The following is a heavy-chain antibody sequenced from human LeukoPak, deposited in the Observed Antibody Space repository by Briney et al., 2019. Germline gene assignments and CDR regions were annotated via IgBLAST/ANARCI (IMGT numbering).Heavy chain of an antibody. CDR3: AKSLNRLRSQDAFDI. CDR1: GFTFSSYS. D-gene: IGHD3-10*01. V-gene: IGHV3-30*18. Sequence: GGSLRLSCAASGFTFSSYSMNWVRQAPGKGLEWVALIAYDESNKYYTDSVKGRFTISRDNSKNTLHLQMNSLRAEDTAVYYCAKSLNRLRSQDAFDIWGQGTMVTVSS. CDR2: IAYDESNK. J-gene: IGHJ3*02.